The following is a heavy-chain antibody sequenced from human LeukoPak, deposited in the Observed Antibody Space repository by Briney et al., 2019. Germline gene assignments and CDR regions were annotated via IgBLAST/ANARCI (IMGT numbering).Heavy chain of an antibody. CDR2: ISAYNGNT. Sequence: GASVQVSCKASGYTLTRHGISRVRQAPGQRLEWMGWISAYNGNTNYAQKLQGRVTMNTDTSTITAYMDLNSQTYDHPTDYYCSTIGGVAAGIGDWGQGTQVTVSS. V-gene: IGHV1-18*01. CDR3: STIGGVAAGIGD. D-gene: IGHD6-13*01. J-gene: IGHJ4*02. CDR1: GYTLTRHG.